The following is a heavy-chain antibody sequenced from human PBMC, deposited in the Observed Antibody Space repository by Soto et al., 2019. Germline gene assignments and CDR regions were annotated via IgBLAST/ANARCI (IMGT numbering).Heavy chain of an antibody. Sequence: SETLSLTCAVSGGSISSSNWWSWVRQPPGKGLEWIGEIYHSGSTNYNPSLKSRVTISVDKSKNQFSLKLSSVTAADTAVYYCARESDTVVVPAAEGYGMDVWGQGTTVTVSS. V-gene: IGHV4-4*02. CDR3: ARESDTVVVPAAEGYGMDV. CDR2: IYHSGST. D-gene: IGHD2-2*01. CDR1: GGSISSSNW. J-gene: IGHJ6*02.